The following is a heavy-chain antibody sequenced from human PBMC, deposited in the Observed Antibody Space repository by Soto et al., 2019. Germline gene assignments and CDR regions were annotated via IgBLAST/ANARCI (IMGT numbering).Heavy chain of an antibody. CDR2: ISHSGNT. V-gene: IGHV4-4*02. J-gene: IGHJ4*02. Sequence: VQLQESGPGLVKPSGTLSLTCAVSGGSISSGNWWSWVRQSPRKGLEWIGEISHSGNTNHNPSLKSRVTISIVKSKNRFSLKLTSVTAADTAVYYCASHRGNTYGPYDYWGQGTLVTVSS. CDR1: GGSISSGNW. D-gene: IGHD5-18*01. CDR3: ASHRGNTYGPYDY.